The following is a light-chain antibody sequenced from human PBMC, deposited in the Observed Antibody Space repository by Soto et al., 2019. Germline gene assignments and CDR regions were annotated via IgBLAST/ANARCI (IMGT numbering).Light chain of an antibody. CDR1: SSDVGDYNY. J-gene: IGLJ1*01. V-gene: IGLV2-14*03. CDR2: DVS. CDR3: SSYSSSSTYV. Sequence: QSALTQPASVSGSPGQSITISCTGTSSDVGDYNYVSWYQQHPDKAPKLMIYDVSDRPSGVSNRFSGSKSGNKASLTISGLQAEDEADYYCSSYSSSSTYVFGTGTKLTVL.